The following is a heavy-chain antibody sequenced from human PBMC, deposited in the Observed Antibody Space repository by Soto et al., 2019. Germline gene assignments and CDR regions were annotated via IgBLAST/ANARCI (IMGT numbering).Heavy chain of an antibody. J-gene: IGHJ4*02. D-gene: IGHD6-19*01. Sequence: QVQLVQSGAEVKKPGSSVRVSCTASGGTLSNYAVNWVRQAPGQGLEWMGGIIPIVGTTNYAQKFQGRVTITADESTSTASLELSSLRSEDTAVYYCARMRVSGGWSIVGNIDYWGQGTLVTVSS. V-gene: IGHV1-69*01. CDR1: GGTLSNYA. CDR3: ARMRVSGGWSIVGNIDY. CDR2: IIPIVGTT.